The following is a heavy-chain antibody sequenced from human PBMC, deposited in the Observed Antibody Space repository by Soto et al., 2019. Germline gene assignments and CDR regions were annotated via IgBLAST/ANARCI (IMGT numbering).Heavy chain of an antibody. CDR3: AKKVNSGPGSQYFDY. CDR2: FRTSGDGGTT. J-gene: IGHJ4*02. D-gene: IGHD3-10*01. Sequence: GGSLRLSCAASGSTFSSYSMSWVRQAPGKGLEWVSGFRTSGDGGTTYYADSVKGRFTISRDNSKNMLFLQMNSLRAEDTAIYYCAKKVNSGPGSQYFDYWGQGTLVTVSS. CDR1: GSTFSSYS. V-gene: IGHV3-23*01.